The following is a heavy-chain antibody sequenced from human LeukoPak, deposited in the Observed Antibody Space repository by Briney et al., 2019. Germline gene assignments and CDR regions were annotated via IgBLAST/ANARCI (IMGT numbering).Heavy chain of an antibody. J-gene: IGHJ4*02. CDR2: IYYSGST. CDR3: ARLDVDTAMVTISDY. D-gene: IGHD5-18*01. V-gene: IGHV4-30-4*08. Sequence: SSETLSLTCTVSGGSTSSGDYYWSWIRQPPGKGLEWIGYIYYSGSTYYNPSLKSRVTISVDTSKNQFSLKLSSVTAADTAVYYCARLDVDTAMVTISDYWGQGTLVTVSS. CDR1: GGSTSSGDYY.